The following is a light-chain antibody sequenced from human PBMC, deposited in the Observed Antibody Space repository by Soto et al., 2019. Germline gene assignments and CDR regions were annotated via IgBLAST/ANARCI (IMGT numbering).Light chain of an antibody. CDR1: QSISSSY. CDR2: GAS. CDR3: QQYSTTFWT. Sequence: EIVLTLSPGTLSLSPGERTTLSCRASQSISSSYLAWYQQKPGQAPRLLVYGASSRATGIPDRFSGSGSGTDFTLTISRLEPEDFALYYCQQYSTTFWTIGQGTKVEIK. J-gene: IGKJ1*01. V-gene: IGKV3-20*01.